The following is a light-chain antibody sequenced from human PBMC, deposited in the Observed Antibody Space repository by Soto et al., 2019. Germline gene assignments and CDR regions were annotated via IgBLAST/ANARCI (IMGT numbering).Light chain of an antibody. CDR1: QSVSSNY. CDR3: QQYGRSPYN. V-gene: IGKV3-20*01. J-gene: IGKJ2*01. Sequence: EIVLTQSPGTLSLSPGERATLSCRASQSVSSNYLAWYQQKPGQAPRLLIYGASSRLTGIPDRFSGSGSGTDFTLTISRLEPEDFAVYYCQQYGRSPYNFGQGTKLEIK. CDR2: GAS.